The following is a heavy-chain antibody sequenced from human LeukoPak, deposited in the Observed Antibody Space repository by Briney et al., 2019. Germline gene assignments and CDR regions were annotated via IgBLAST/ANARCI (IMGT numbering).Heavy chain of an antibody. CDR1: GFTFSSYA. CDR3: ARELVVLYIGDGIVDD. Sequence: GGSLRLSCAASGFTFSSYAMNWVRQAPGKGLEWVSYISSSGSTKYYADSVKGRFTISRDSAKNSLYLQMNSLRADDTALYYCARELVVLYIGDGIVDDWGQGTLVTVSS. CDR2: ISSSGSTK. D-gene: IGHD2-21*01. J-gene: IGHJ4*02. V-gene: IGHV3-48*03.